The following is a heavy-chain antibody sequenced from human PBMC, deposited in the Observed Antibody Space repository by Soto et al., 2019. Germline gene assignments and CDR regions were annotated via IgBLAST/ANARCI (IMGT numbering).Heavy chain of an antibody. Sequence: GGSLRLSCAASGFSFSDYFMAWVRQAPGKGLEWISLISSSGSATYYADAVKGRFTISRDNAKDSLYLQLSSLGAEDTAVYYCARRGVTGYYRSFDYWGQGALVTVSS. D-gene: IGHD3-9*01. CDR2: ISSSGSAT. V-gene: IGHV3-11*01. CDR1: GFSFSDYF. J-gene: IGHJ4*02. CDR3: ARRGVTGYYRSFDY.